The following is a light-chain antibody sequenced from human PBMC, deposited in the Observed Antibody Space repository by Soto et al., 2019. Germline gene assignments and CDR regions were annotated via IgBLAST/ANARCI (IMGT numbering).Light chain of an antibody. CDR2: DVS. J-gene: IGLJ2*01. V-gene: IGLV2-14*03. CDR1: SSDVGTYNY. CDR3: SSYTGSSTSVI. Sequence: QSVLTQPASVSGSPGQSITISCTGTSSDVGTYNYVSWYQQHPGKAPKVMIYDVSNRHSGVSNRFSGSKSGNTASLTISGLQAEDEADYYCSSYTGSSTSVIFGGGTKLTVL.